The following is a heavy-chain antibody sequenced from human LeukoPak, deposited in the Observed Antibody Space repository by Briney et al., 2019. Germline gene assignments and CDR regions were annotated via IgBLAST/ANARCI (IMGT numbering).Heavy chain of an antibody. Sequence: SETLSLTCTVSGGSISSNSYYWGWIRQPPGKGREWIGSIYYSGSTYYNPSLKSRVTISVDTSKNQFSLKLSSVTAADTAVYYCARGRLTVTTSFDYWGQGTLVTVSS. V-gene: IGHV4-39*07. CDR2: IYYSGST. CDR3: ARGRLTVTTSFDY. CDR1: GGSISSNSYY. J-gene: IGHJ4*02. D-gene: IGHD4-11*01.